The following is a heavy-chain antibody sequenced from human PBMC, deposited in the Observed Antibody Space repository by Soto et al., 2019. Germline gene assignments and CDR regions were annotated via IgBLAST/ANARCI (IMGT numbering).Heavy chain of an antibody. J-gene: IGHJ6*03. CDR2: ISWNSGSI. CDR3: AKDIRIAAANARWYYMDV. Sequence: GGSLRLSCAASGFTFDDYAMHWVRQAPGKGLEWVSGISWNSGSIGYADSVKGRFTISRDNAKNSLYLQMNSLRAEDTALYYCAKDIRIAAANARWYYMDVWGKGTTVTVSS. V-gene: IGHV3-9*01. CDR1: GFTFDDYA. D-gene: IGHD6-13*01.